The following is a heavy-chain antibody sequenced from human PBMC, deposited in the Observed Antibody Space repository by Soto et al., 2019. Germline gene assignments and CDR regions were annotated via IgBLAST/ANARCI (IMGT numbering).Heavy chain of an antibody. J-gene: IGHJ6*02. D-gene: IGHD3-3*01. CDR3: ERGLFWRGYDWVYGMGV. CDR2: FYYSGST. CDR1: SGSIVGYY. V-gene: IGHV4-59*01. Sequence: QVQLQESCPGLVKPSETLSLTCTVSSGSIVGYYWRWIRQPLAKGLQWIGLFYYSGSTTYNPSRKSRGTRSPDRSTNQFSLRLSSVTAAATAVYYCERGLFWRGYDWVYGMGVWGQGSTVTVSS.